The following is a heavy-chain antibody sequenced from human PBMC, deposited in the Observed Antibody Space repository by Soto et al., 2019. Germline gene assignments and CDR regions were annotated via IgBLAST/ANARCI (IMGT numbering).Heavy chain of an antibody. D-gene: IGHD6-13*01. CDR1: GFTFSSYA. Sequence: EVQLLESGGGLVQPGGSLRLSCAASGFTFSSYAMSWVRQAPGKGLEWVSAISGSGGSTYYADSVKGRFTVSIDNSKNTLYLEMISLRAEDTAVYYCAKDLRRGIAAAVSFDIWCQGTMVTVSS. CDR2: ISGSGGST. V-gene: IGHV3-23*01. J-gene: IGHJ3*02. CDR3: AKDLRRGIAAAVSFDI.